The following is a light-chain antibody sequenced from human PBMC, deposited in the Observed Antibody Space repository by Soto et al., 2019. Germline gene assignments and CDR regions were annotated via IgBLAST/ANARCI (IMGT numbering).Light chain of an antibody. V-gene: IGKV3-11*01. Sequence: EIVLTQSPATLSFSPVERSTLCSRATQSVSSYLAWYQQKPGQAPRLLIYDASNRATGIPARFSGSGSGTDFTLTIRSLEPEDFAVYYCQQRSNWPRFNCGPGT. CDR1: QSVSSY. CDR2: DAS. CDR3: QQRSNWPRFN. J-gene: IGKJ3*01.